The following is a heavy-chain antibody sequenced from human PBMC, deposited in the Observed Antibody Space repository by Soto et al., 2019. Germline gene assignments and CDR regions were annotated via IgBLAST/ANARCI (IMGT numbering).Heavy chain of an antibody. Sequence: PSETLSFTCAVYGGSFSGYYWTWIRQPPGKGLEWIGEITHSGSTNYNPSLKSRVTISVDTSKNQFSLNLNSVTAAVTAVYYCARSSVRGWSYWGQGTLVTVSS. CDR2: ITHSGST. CDR3: ARSSVRGWSY. J-gene: IGHJ4*02. D-gene: IGHD3-10*02. V-gene: IGHV4-34*01. CDR1: GGSFSGYY.